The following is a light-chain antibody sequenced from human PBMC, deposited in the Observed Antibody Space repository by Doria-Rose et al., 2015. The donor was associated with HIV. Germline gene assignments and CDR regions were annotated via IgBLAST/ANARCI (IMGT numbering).Light chain of an antibody. V-gene: IGKV1-8*01. CDR1: QDISNY. J-gene: IGKJ1*01. CDR3: QQYYSYPPT. CDR2: AAS. Sequence: PSSLSASTGDRVTITCRASQDISNYLAWYQQKPGKAPKLLIYAASTLQGGVPSRFSGSGSGTDFTLTISYLQSEDFATYYCQQYYSYPPTFGQGTKVGVK.